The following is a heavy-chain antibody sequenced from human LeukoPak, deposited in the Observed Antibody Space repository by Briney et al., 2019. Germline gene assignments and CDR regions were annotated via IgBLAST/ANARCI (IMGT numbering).Heavy chain of an antibody. V-gene: IGHV3-53*01. CDR2: IYSGGST. CDR1: GFTVRSNY. J-gene: IGHJ4*02. D-gene: IGHD3-10*01. Sequence: GGPLRLSCAASGFTVRSNYMSWVRQAPGKGLEWVSVIYSGGSTYYTGSVKGRFTISRDSSKNTLYLQMNSLRAEDTAIYYCARDYHGDGSAWGQGTLVTVSS. CDR3: ARDYHGDGSA.